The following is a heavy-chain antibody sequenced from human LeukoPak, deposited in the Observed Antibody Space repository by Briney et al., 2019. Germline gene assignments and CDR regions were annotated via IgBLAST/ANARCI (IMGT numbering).Heavy chain of an antibody. CDR3: AKDQTVTTKYNWFDP. Sequence: GGSLRLSCAASGFTFSSYGMSWVRQAPGKGLEWVSAISGSGGSTYYADSVKGRFTISRDNSKNTLYLQMNSLRAEDTAVYYCAKDQTVTTKYNWFDPWGQGTLVTVSS. CDR2: ISGSGGST. CDR1: GFTFSSYG. D-gene: IGHD4-17*01. V-gene: IGHV3-23*01. J-gene: IGHJ5*02.